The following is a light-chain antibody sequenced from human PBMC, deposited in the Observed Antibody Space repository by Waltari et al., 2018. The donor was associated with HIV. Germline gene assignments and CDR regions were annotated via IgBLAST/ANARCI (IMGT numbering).Light chain of an antibody. CDR1: RTLYFNSNNQNY. J-gene: IGKJ4*01. CDR3: QQYYTIDST. CDR2: WAS. V-gene: IGKV4-1*01. Sequence: IVMTQSPDSLPVSLGERATINCRSSRTLYFNSNNQNYLAWYQQKPGQSPKVLIYWASTRASGVPGRFSGRGSGTDFNLTISSLQADDVAVYYCQQYYTIDSTFGGGTKVEIK.